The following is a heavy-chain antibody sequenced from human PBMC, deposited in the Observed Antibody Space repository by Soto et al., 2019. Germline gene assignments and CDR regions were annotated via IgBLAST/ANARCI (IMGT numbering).Heavy chain of an antibody. CDR2: IIPIFATV. CDR1: GGSFSSNP. V-gene: IGHV1-69*01. J-gene: IGHJ4*02. D-gene: IGHD5-18*01. CDR3: ARGGRGYSSAPRYYFDY. Sequence: QVQLVQSGSEVKKPGSSVKVSCKASGGSFSSNPISWVRQAPGQGLEWMAGIIPIFATVHYAQKFQGRVTITADESTSTAYMELTSLRSEDTAVYFCARGGRGYSSAPRYYFDYWGQGTLVTLS.